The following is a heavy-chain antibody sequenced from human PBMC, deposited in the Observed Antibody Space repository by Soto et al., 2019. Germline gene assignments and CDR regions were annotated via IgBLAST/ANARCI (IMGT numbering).Heavy chain of an antibody. V-gene: IGHV3-23*01. D-gene: IGHD3-9*01. CDR3: AKVRTAMTIYLGPGRGPKSPFHS. CDR1: GFTFSNYV. Sequence: EVQLLESGGGLVQPGGSLRLSCAASGFTFSNYVRTWVRQAPGKGLGWVSSLSGSADTTYYIDSVKGRFTISRDTSKNTLYLQMSSLRVDDTAVYYCAKVRTAMTIYLGPGRGPKSPFHSWGQGTLVTVSS. J-gene: IGHJ4*02. CDR2: LSGSADTT.